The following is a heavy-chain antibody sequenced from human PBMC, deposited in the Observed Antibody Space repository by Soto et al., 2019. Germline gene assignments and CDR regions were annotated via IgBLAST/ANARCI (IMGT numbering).Heavy chain of an antibody. CDR2: ISSTGTTT. J-gene: IGHJ4*02. D-gene: IGHD6-13*01. V-gene: IGHV3-48*02. CDR1: GFTFSSSG. CDR3: VRVLGYRSDWYETF. Sequence: EVQLVESGGGLVQPGGSLRLSCAASGFTFSSSGMNWVREAPGKGLESVSYISSTGTTTYYADSVKGRFTISRDNAKNSLFLQMNSLRDEDTAVYDCVRVLGYRSDWYETFWGQGTLVTVSS.